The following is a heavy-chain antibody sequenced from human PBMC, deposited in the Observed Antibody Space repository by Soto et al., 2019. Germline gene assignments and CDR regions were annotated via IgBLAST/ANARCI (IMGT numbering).Heavy chain of an antibody. J-gene: IGHJ6*02. D-gene: IGHD3-9*01. V-gene: IGHV3-23*04. CDR1: GFTFSSYA. CDR2: ISGSGGST. CDR3: AKDLLLPYYDILTGEYAPYYYYGMDV. Sequence: EVQLVESGGGLVQPGGSLRLSCAASGFTFSSYAMSWVRQAPGKGLEWVSAISGSGGSTYYADSVKGRFTISRDNSKNTLYLQMNSLRAEDTAVYYCAKDLLLPYYDILTGEYAPYYYYGMDVWGQGTTVTVSS.